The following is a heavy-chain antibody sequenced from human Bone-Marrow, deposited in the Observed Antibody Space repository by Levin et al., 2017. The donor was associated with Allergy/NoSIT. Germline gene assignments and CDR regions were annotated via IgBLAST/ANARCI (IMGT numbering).Heavy chain of an antibody. J-gene: IGHJ4*02. CDR1: GFTFSDYY. CDR3: VVALDY. V-gene: IGHV3-11*01. D-gene: IGHD2-15*01. Sequence: GGSLRLSCAASGFTFSDYYMSWVRQAPGKGLEWVSYITSNGGSKYYADSVKGRFTISRDNAKNSLSLQMNSLRAEDTAVYYCVVALDYWGQGTLVTVSS. CDR2: ITSNGGSK.